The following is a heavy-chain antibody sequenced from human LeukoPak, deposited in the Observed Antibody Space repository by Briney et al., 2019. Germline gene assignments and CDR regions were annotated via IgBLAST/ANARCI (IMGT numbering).Heavy chain of an antibody. V-gene: IGHV4-30-4*08. CDR1: GGSISSGDYY. CDR3: ARRYSSSSLWAY. D-gene: IGHD6-6*01. CDR2: INHSGST. Sequence: SQTLSLTCTVSGGSISSGDYYWSWIRQPPGKGLEWIGEINHSGSTNYNPSLKSRVTISVDTSKNQFSLKLSSVTAADTAVYYCARRYSSSSLWAYWGQGTLVTVSS. J-gene: IGHJ4*02.